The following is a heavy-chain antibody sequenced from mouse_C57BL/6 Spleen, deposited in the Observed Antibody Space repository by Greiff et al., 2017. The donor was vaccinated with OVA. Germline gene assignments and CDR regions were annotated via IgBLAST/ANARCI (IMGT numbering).Heavy chain of an antibody. CDR3: ARIFYYDYAWFAY. V-gene: IGHV1-26*01. CDR1: GYTFTDYY. D-gene: IGHD2-4*01. J-gene: IGHJ3*01. Sequence: EVQLQQSGPELVKPGASVKISCKASGYTFTDYYMNWVKQSHGKSLEWIGDINPNNGGTSYNQKFKGKATLTVDKSSSTAYMELRSLTSEDSAVYYCARIFYYDYAWFAYWGQGTLVTVSA. CDR2: INPNNGGT.